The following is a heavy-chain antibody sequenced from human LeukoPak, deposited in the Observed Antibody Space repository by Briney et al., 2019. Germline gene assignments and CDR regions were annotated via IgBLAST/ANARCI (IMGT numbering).Heavy chain of an antibody. Sequence: GGSLRLSCAASGFTFSSYAMRWVRQAPGKGLEWVAVISYDGSNKYYADSVKGRFTISRDNSKNTLYLQMNSLRAEDTAVYYCARTYSSGWYLHDYYYGMDVWGQGTTVTVSS. CDR3: ARTYSSGWYLHDYYYGMDV. CDR2: ISYDGSNK. J-gene: IGHJ6*02. CDR1: GFTFSSYA. V-gene: IGHV3-30-3*01. D-gene: IGHD6-19*01.